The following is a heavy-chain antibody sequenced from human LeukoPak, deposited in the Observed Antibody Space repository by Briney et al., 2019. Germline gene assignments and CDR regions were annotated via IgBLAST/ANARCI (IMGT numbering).Heavy chain of an antibody. V-gene: IGHV3-66*01. CDR3: ARDRMATMSYYYYGMDV. CDR2: IYSGGST. CDR1: GFTVSSNY. D-gene: IGHD5-24*01. Sequence: GGSLRLSCAASGFTVSSNYMSWVRQAPGKGLEWVSVIYSGGSTYYADSVKGRFTISRDNSKNTLYLQMNSLRAEDTAVYYCARDRMATMSYYYYGMDVWGQGTTVTVSS. J-gene: IGHJ6*02.